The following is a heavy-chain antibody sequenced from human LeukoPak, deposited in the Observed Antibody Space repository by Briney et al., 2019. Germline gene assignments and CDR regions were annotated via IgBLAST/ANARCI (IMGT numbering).Heavy chain of an antibody. J-gene: IGHJ3*01. CDR2: IDHDGSDT. V-gene: IGHV3-74*01. CDR1: EFTFRNYW. Sequence: GGSLRLSCAASEFTFRNYWMHWVRQAPGKGLEWVSRIDHDGSDTIYAESVKGRFTISRDNAKNTVYLQMNSLRDEDTAIYYCARGGYSHAFDVWGQGAMVTVSS. CDR3: ARGGYSHAFDV. D-gene: IGHD2-15*01.